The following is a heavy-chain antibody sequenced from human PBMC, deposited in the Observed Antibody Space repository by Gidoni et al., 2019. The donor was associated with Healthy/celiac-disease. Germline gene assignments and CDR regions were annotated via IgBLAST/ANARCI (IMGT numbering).Heavy chain of an antibody. CDR2: ISYDGSNK. Sequence: QVQLVESGGGVVQPGRSLRLSCAASGFTFSSYGMHWVRQAPGKGLEWVAVISYDGSNKYYADSVKGRFTISRDNSKNTLYLQMNSLRAEDTAVYYCAKDLTVVVTDYGMDVWGQGTTVTVSS. V-gene: IGHV3-30*18. CDR1: GFTFSSYG. J-gene: IGHJ6*02. D-gene: IGHD2-21*02. CDR3: AKDLTVVVTDYGMDV.